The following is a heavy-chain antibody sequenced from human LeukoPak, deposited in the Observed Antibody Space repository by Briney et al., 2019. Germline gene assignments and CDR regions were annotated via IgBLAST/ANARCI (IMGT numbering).Heavy chain of an antibody. V-gene: IGHV1-46*01. J-gene: IGHJ4*02. D-gene: IGHD6-6*01. CDR3: ARGRPPRIAARPGYFDY. CDR1: GYTFTSYY. Sequence: ASVKVSCKASGYTFTSYYMHWVRQAPGQGLEWMGIINPSGGSTNYAQKFQGRVTMTRDTSTSTVYMELSSLRSEDTAVYYCARGRPPRIAARPGYFDYWGQGTLVTVSS. CDR2: INPSGGST.